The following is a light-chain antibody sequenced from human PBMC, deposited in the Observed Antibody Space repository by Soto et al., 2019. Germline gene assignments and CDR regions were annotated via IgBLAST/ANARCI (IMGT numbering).Light chain of an antibody. CDR2: KAS. V-gene: IGKV1-5*03. CDR1: QCLXSW. J-gene: IGKJ1*01. Sequence: MSQWPSALSASVGDRVTITCRASQCLXSWLAWYQQKPGKAPKLLXSKASSLDRGGPSRLSGSGSGTEFTLTISSLQPDYFSNYYFQQYNSDSWTVAQGTKVDIK. CDR3: QQYNSDSWT.